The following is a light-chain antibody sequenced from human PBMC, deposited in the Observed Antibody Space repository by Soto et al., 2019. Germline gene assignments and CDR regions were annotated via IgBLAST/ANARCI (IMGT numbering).Light chain of an antibody. CDR2: DAS. CDR1: HSVSSS. Sequence: EVVMTQSPATLSVSPGERATLSCRASHSVSSSLAWYQQKPGQAPRLLIYDASNRATGIPARFSGSGSGTDFTLTISSLEPEDFAVYYCQQRSNWPPFTFGPGTKVDI. V-gene: IGKV3-11*01. CDR3: QQRSNWPPFT. J-gene: IGKJ3*01.